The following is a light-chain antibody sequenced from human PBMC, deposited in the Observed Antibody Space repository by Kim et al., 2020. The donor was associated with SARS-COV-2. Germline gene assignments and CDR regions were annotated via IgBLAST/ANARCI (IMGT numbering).Light chain of an antibody. CDR3: QQFDNLPPP. J-gene: IGKJ5*01. CDR2: DAS. Sequence: DIQMTQSPSSLSASVGDRVTITCQASQDITKYLNWYQQKPRKAPRLLIYDASNLETGVPSRFSGTGSGTDFTFTISSLQPEDIATYYCQQFDNLPPPFGQGTRLEIK. CDR1: QDITKY. V-gene: IGKV1-33*01.